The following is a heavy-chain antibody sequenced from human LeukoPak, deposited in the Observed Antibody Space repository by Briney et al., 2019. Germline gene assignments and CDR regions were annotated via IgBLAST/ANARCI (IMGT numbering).Heavy chain of an antibody. V-gene: IGHV5-51*01. Sequence: GESLRISCKGSGYSFTSYWIGWVRQLPGKGLEWMGIIYPGDSDTRYSASFQGQVTISADKSISTAYLQWSSLKASDTAMYYCARVRFITMVRGWRDPWGQGTLVTVSS. CDR1: GYSFTSYW. CDR2: IYPGDSDT. J-gene: IGHJ5*02. D-gene: IGHD3-10*01. CDR3: ARVRFITMVRGWRDP.